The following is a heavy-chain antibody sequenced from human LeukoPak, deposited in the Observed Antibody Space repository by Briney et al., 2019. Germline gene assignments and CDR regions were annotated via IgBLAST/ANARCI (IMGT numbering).Heavy chain of an antibody. V-gene: IGHV1-3*04. CDR2: INTDSGSA. Sequence: APVKVSCKASGYSFTNYAMHWVRQAPGQRLEWMGWINTDSGSAGYAQKFQGRVTIARDTSASTVYMELSSLSSADTAVYFCARDKSITWYGAIDYWAREPWSSSRQ. CDR1: GYSFTNYA. J-gene: IGHJ4*02. CDR3: ARDKSITWYGAIDY. D-gene: IGHD6-13*01.